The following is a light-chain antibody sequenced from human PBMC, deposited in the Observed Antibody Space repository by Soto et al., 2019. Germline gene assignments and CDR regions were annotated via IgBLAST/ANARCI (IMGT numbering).Light chain of an antibody. CDR2: DVS. V-gene: IGKV1-5*01. CDR3: QQYSSYPWT. CDR1: ESISSW. J-gene: IGKJ1*01. Sequence: DIQMTQSPSTLSPSIGDRVVITCRASESISSWLAWYQQKPGKAPKLLIYDVSSLESGVPSRFSGSGSGTEFTLTISSLQPDDFATYYCQQYSSYPWTFGQGTKVEVK.